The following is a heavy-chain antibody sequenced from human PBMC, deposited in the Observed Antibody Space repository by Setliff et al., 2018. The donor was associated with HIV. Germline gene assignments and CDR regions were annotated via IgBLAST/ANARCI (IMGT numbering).Heavy chain of an antibody. CDR2: IYYSGST. D-gene: IGHD2-21*02. Sequence: SETLSLTCTVSGGSISSGGYYWSWIRQHPGKGLEWIGYIYYSGSTYYNPSLKSRVTISVDTPKNQFSLKLSSVTAADTAVYYCARGVTAIHSRLEWGQGTLVTV. CDR3: ARGVTAIHSRLE. CDR1: GGSISSGGYY. J-gene: IGHJ4*02. V-gene: IGHV4-31*03.